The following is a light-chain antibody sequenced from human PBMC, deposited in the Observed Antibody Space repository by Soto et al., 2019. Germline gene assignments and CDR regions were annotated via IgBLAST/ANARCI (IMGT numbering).Light chain of an antibody. CDR2: EAS. CDR1: QSVSSY. V-gene: IGKV3-11*01. J-gene: IGKJ4*01. Sequence: EIVLTQSPATLSLSPGERATLSCRTSQSVSSYLAWYQQKRGQAPRLLIYEASNRATGIPARFSGSGSGTDFTRTISSLEPEEFAIYYCQQRNNWPLTFGGGTKVEI. CDR3: QQRNNWPLT.